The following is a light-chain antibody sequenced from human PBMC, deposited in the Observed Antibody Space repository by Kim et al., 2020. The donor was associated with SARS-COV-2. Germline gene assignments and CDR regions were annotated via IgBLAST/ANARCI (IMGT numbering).Light chain of an antibody. J-gene: IGLJ2*01. CDR2: EVS. V-gene: IGLV2-23*02. CDR1: SSDVESYNL. Sequence: IALSCTGTSSDVESYNLVSWYQQHQGKAPKLMIYEVSKRPSGVSNRFSGSKSGNTASLTISGLQAEDEADYYCCSYAGSSTSVVFGGGTQLTVL. CDR3: CSYAGSSTSVV.